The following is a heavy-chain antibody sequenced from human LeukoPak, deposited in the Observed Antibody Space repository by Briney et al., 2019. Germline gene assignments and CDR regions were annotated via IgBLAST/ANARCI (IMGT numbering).Heavy chain of an antibody. D-gene: IGHD1-26*01. CDR3: ARDRGGSYVDY. CDR2: LNPDNFDT. Sequence: ASVKVSCKASGYTFTGYYIHWVRQAPGHGLEWMGRLNPDNFDTNYAQRFQGRVTMTRDTSIRTVYTELSSLRSDDTAIYYCARDRGGSYVDYWGQGTLVTVSS. J-gene: IGHJ4*02. V-gene: IGHV1-2*06. CDR1: GYTFTGYY.